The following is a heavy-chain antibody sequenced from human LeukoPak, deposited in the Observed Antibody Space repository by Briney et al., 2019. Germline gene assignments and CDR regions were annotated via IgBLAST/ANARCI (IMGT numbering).Heavy chain of an antibody. CDR3: AREGNYGDYYVDY. CDR2: ISYDGSNK. CDR1: GFTFGDYA. V-gene: IGHV3-30*04. J-gene: IGHJ4*02. Sequence: GGSLRLSCTVSGFTFGDYAINWVRQAPGKGLEWVAVISYDGSNKYYADSVKGRFTISRDNSKNTLYLQMNSLRAEDTAVYYCAREGNYGDYYVDYWGQGTLVTVSS. D-gene: IGHD4-17*01.